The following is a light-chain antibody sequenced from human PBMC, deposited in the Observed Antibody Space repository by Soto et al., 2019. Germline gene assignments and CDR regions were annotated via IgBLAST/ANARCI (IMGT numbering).Light chain of an antibody. J-gene: IGLJ1*01. CDR1: SSDVGSYNR. Sequence: QSALTQPPSVSGSPGQSVTISCTGTSSDVGSYNRVSWYQQPPGTAPKLMIYELSNRPSGVPDRFSGSKSGNTASLTISGLQAEDEADYYCSSYTSSSTDVFGTGTKVTVL. CDR2: ELS. V-gene: IGLV2-18*02. CDR3: SSYTSSSTDV.